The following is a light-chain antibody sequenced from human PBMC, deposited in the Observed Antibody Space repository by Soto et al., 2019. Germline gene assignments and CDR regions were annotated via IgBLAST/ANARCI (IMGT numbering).Light chain of an antibody. CDR1: QSISSY. CDR3: QQSYSTLPLT. CDR2: AAS. V-gene: IGKV1-39*01. J-gene: IGKJ4*01. Sequence: IQMTQSPSSLSASVGDRVTITCRASQSISSYLNWYQQKPGKAPKLLIYAASSLQSGVPSRFSGSGSGTDFTLTISSLQPEDFATYYCQQSYSTLPLTFGGGTKLDIK.